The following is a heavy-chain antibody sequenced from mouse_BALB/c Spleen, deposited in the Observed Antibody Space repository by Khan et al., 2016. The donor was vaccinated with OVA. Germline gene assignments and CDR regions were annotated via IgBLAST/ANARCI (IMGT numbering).Heavy chain of an antibody. D-gene: IGHD2-4*01. CDR2: IWSAGST. J-gene: IGHJ3*01. V-gene: IGHV2-2*02. CDR3: ARRGYDYGRGALFAY. CDR1: GFSLDNYS. Sequence: QVQLKQSGPGLVQPSQSLSITCTVSGFSLDNYSVHWVHQSPGKGLEWLGVIWSAGSTDYYAAFISRLTISKDNSRSQVFFKVNSLQPNDTAIYYCARRGYDYGRGALFAYWGQGTLVTVSS.